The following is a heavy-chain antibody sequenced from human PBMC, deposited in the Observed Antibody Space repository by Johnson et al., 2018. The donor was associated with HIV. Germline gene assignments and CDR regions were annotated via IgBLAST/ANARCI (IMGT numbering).Heavy chain of an antibody. D-gene: IGHD5-18*01. J-gene: IGHJ3*02. CDR2: ISYDGSNK. CDR1: GFTFSSYA. Sequence: QVQLVESGGGVVQPGRSLRLSCAASGFTFSSYAMHWVRQAPGKGLEWVAVISYDGSNKYYADSVKGRFTISRDNSKNTLYLQMNSLRAEDTALYYCARVPRGYNYGLYAFDMWGQGTMVTVSS. CDR3: ARVPRGYNYGLYAFDM. V-gene: IGHV3-30*04.